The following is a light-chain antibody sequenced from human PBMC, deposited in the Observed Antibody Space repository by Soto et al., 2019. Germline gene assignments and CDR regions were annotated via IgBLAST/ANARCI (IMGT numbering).Light chain of an antibody. CDR3: QQYDDWPRT. CDR1: QSVSTN. Sequence: DIVMTQSPATLSVSPGEGATLSCRASQSVSTNLAWYQQKPGQAPRLLIYGASTRATGIPARFSGGGSGTEFTLTITRLQSEDFAVYYCQQYDDWPRTFGQGTRLEI. V-gene: IGKV3-15*01. CDR2: GAS. J-gene: IGKJ5*01.